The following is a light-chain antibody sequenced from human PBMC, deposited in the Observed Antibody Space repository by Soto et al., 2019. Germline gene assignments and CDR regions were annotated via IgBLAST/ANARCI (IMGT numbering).Light chain of an antibody. CDR3: QQYSSSWT. V-gene: IGKV3-20*01. CDR2: ATS. Sequence: DIVMTQSPGTLSLSPGQRATLSCRASQSISSNFLAWYQQKPGQAPRLLIYATSSRATGIPDRFSGSGSGTDFTLTISRLEPEDFAVYYCQQYSSSWTFGQGTKVDIK. CDR1: QSISSNF. J-gene: IGKJ1*01.